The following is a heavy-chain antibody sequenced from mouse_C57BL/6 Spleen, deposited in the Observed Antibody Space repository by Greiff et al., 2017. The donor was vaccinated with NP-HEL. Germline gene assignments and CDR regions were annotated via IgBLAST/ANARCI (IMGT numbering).Heavy chain of an antibody. V-gene: IGHV14-2*01. CDR1: GFNIKDYY. D-gene: IGHD1-1*01. CDR3: ASRGYYGSSYEYYAMDY. CDR2: IDPEDGES. J-gene: IGHJ4*01. Sequence: EVQLQQSGAELVKPGASVKLSCKASGFNIKDYYMHWVKQRTEQGLEWIGRIDPEDGESKYAPKFQGKATITADTSSNTAYLQLSSRTSEATAVYYCASRGYYGSSYEYYAMDYWGQGTSVTVSS.